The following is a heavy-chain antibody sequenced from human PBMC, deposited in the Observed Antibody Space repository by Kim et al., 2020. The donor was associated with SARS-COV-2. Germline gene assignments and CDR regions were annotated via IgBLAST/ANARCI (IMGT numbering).Heavy chain of an antibody. CDR2: TKPDGSEK. D-gene: IGHD6-6*01. V-gene: IGHV3-7*01. CDR3: LRSSDY. CDR1: GFTFSYYW. J-gene: IGHJ4*02. Sequence: GGSLRLSCAASGFTFSYYWMNWVRQAPGKGLEWVANTKPDGSEKRYVDSVKGRFTISRDNAKNTLYLQMSSLRAEDTAVYYCLRSSDYWGQGIPVTVSS.